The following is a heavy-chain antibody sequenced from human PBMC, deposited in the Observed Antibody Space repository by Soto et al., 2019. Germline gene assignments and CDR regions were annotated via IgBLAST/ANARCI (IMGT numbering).Heavy chain of an antibody. D-gene: IGHD1-26*01. CDR2: ISYDGSNK. CDR3: AREGGWELPSLDY. CDR1: GFTFSSYA. J-gene: IGHJ4*02. Sequence: PGGSLRLSCAASGFTFSSYAMHWVRQGPGKGLEWVAVISYDGSNKYYADSVKGRFTISRDNSKNTLYLQMNSLRAEDTAVYYCAREGGWELPSLDYWGQGTLVSVSS. V-gene: IGHV3-30-3*01.